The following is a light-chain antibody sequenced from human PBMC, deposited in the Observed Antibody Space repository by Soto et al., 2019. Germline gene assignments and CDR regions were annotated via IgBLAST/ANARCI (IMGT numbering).Light chain of an antibody. CDR1: QSISVW. V-gene: IGKV1-39*01. CDR3: QQSYSTPL. J-gene: IGKJ1*01. CDR2: AAS. Sequence: DIQMTQPPSTWSASVGDRATITCRASQSISVWLAWYQQKAGKAPKLLIYAASSLQSGVPSRFSGSGSGTDFTLTISSLQPEDFATYYCQQSYSTPLFGQGTKVDIK.